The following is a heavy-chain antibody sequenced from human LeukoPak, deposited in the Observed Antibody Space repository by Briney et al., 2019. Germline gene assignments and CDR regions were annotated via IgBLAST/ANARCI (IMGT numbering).Heavy chain of an antibody. CDR2: FYYSEST. CDR1: GGSISSSSYY. CDR3: ARLWRAAIDY. D-gene: IGHD1-1*01. Sequence: PSETLSLTCTVVSGGSISSSSYYWGWIRQPPGKGLEWIGSFYYSESTYYNPSLKSRVTISTDTSKNQFSLKLSSVTAADTAVYYCARLWRAAIDYGVQGMLVTVSS. J-gene: IGHJ4*02. V-gene: IGHV4-39*01.